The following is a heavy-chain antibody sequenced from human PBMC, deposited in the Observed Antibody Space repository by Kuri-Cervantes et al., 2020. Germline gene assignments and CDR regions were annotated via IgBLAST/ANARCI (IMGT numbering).Heavy chain of an antibody. CDR1: GGSVSTGTYF. CDR3: TRGVRV. J-gene: IGHJ1*01. Sequence: SETLSLTCTVSGGSVSTGTYFWSWIRQPPGKGLENIGHIYNTGSTNYSPALKSRVTISIDTSKNQFSLKLSSVTAADTAKYYCTRGVRVWGQGTLVTVSS. V-gene: IGHV4-61*01. CDR2: IYNTGST.